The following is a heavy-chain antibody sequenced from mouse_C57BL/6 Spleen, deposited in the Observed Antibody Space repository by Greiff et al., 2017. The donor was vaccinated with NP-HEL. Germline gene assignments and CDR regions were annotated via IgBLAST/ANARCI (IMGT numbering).Heavy chain of an antibody. CDR2: INPNYGTT. CDR1: GYSFTDYK. J-gene: IGHJ2*01. D-gene: IGHD1-1*01. Sequence: EVQLQQSGPELVKPGASVKITCKASGYSFTDYKMNWVKQSNGKSLEWIGVINPNYGTTSYNQKFKGKATLSVDQSSSTAYMQLNSLTSEDSAVYYCARGEDGSSPSYFDYWGQGTTLTVSS. V-gene: IGHV1-39*01. CDR3: ARGEDGSSPSYFDY.